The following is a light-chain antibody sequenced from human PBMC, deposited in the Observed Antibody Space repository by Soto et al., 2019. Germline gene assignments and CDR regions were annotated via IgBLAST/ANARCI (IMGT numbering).Light chain of an antibody. Sequence: DIRMTQSPSSLSASVGDRVTITCRASQDISNYLVWYQQRPGKVPKLLIYAASTLQSGVPSRFSGSGSGTDFTITISSLQPEDVATYYCQKYNAAPWTFGQGTKVEIK. CDR3: QKYNAAPWT. V-gene: IGKV1-27*01. CDR1: QDISNY. CDR2: AAS. J-gene: IGKJ1*01.